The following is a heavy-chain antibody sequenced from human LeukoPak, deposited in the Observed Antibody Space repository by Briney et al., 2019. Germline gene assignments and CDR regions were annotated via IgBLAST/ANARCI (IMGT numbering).Heavy chain of an antibody. D-gene: IGHD5-18*01. Sequence: PGGSLRLSCAASGFTFSNYALTWVRQAPGKGLEWVSTISNTGISTYYADSVKGRFTISRDNSKNTLYLQMNSLRAEDTAVYYCARGSGYNYGFPDYWGQGTLVTASS. CDR1: GFTFSNYA. V-gene: IGHV3-23*01. CDR2: ISNTGIST. CDR3: ARGSGYNYGFPDY. J-gene: IGHJ4*02.